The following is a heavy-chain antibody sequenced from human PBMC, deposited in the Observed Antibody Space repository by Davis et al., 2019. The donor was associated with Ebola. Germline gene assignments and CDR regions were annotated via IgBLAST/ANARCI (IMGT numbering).Heavy chain of an antibody. CDR3: ARHSGGLDF. V-gene: IGHV5-51*01. J-gene: IGHJ6*02. CDR1: GYPFTKYY. CDR2: IYPGASDI. Sequence: GESLKISCQGFGYPFTKYYISWARQMPGKGLEWMGIIYPGASDIRYGPSFQGQVTFSADTSINTAYLQWSSLKASDTAMYYCARHSGGLDFWGQGTTVTVSS.